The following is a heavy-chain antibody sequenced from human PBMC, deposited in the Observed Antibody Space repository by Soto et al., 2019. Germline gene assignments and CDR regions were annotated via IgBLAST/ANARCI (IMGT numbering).Heavy chain of an antibody. Sequence: EVQLVESGGGLVQPGRSLRLSCAASGFTFDDYAMHWVRQAPGKGLEWVSGSSWNSGSIGYADSVKGRFTISRDNAKNSLYLQMNSLRAEDTALYYCAKDSGTFGGVTFSLYYYGMDVWGQGTTVTVSS. D-gene: IGHD3-16*01. V-gene: IGHV3-9*01. CDR3: AKDSGTFGGVTFSLYYYGMDV. CDR2: SSWNSGSI. J-gene: IGHJ6*02. CDR1: GFTFDDYA.